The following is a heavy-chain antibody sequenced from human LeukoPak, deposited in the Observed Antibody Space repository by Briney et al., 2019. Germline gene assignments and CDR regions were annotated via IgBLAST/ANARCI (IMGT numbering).Heavy chain of an antibody. V-gene: IGHV1-46*01. Sequence: GASVKVSCKASGYSFTTHYVHWVRQAPGQGLEWMGIINPTVGTTFYAQKFQDRVTMTSDTSASIAYLDLNSLRSGDTAVYFCARGDRVESAGGYRMDVWGKGTTVTVSS. CDR3: ARGDRVESAGGYRMDV. D-gene: IGHD1-1*01. CDR1: GYSFTTHY. J-gene: IGHJ6*04. CDR2: INPTVGTT.